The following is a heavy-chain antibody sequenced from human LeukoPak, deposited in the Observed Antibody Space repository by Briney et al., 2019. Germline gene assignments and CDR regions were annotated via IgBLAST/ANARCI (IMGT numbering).Heavy chain of an antibody. Sequence: GGSLRLSCAGSGFTFSSFWMSWVRQAPGKGLEWVANIKEDGSEKYYVDSVKGRFTISRDNAKNSLYLQMNSLRADDTAVYYCAREYWGGRGPLTPVS. D-gene: IGHD2-15*01. V-gene: IGHV3-7*03. CDR3: AREYW. CDR1: GFTFSSFW. CDR2: IKEDGSEK. J-gene: IGHJ1*01.